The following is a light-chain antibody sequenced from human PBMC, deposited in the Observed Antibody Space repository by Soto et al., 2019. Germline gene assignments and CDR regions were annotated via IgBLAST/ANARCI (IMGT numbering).Light chain of an antibody. CDR2: GAS. CDR3: QQYNNWPPEYT. Sequence: EIVMTQSPATLSVSPGERATLSCRASQSVSTRLAWYQQKPGQAPRLLIYGASTRATGIPARFSGSGSGTEFTLTISSLQSEDLAVYHCQQYNNWPPEYTFGQGTKLDIK. CDR1: QSVSTR. J-gene: IGKJ2*01. V-gene: IGKV3D-15*01.